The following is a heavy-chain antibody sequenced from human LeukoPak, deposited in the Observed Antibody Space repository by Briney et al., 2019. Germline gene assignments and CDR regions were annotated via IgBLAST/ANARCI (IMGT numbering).Heavy chain of an antibody. Sequence: PGGSLRLSCAASGFTFSRYEMNWVRQAPGKGLEWISFVSRSGTTIHHVDSVKGRFTISRDNAKNSLFLQMNSLRAEDTAIYYCARDGVAGFDFWGQGTLVTVSS. CDR3: ARDGVAGFDF. J-gene: IGHJ4*02. D-gene: IGHD6-19*01. V-gene: IGHV3-48*03. CDR1: GFTFSRYE. CDR2: VSRSGTTI.